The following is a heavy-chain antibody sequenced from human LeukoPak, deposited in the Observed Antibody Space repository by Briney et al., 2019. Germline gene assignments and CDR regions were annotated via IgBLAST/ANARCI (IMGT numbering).Heavy chain of an antibody. CDR3: ARDVRAMYYYDSSAIGTLDC. CDR2: ISSSSSYI. D-gene: IGHD3-22*01. J-gene: IGHJ4*02. V-gene: IGHV3-21*01. Sequence: GGSLRLSCAASGFTFSSYSMNWVRQAPGKGLEWVSSISSSSSYIYYADSVKGRFTISRDNAKNSLYLQMNSLRAEDTAVYYCARDVRAMYYYDSSAIGTLDCWGQGTLVTVSS. CDR1: GFTFSSYS.